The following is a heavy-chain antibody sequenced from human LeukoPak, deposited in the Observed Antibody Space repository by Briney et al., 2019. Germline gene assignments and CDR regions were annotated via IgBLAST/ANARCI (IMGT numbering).Heavy chain of an antibody. CDR2: INCAGSST. D-gene: IGHD6-19*01. CDR3: ARDLFFSDAGYSSGWRAEYFHH. Sequence: GGSLRLSCAASGFTFSSHWMHWVRQAPGKGLVWVSRINCAGSSTSYADSVKGRFTVSRANAKNTLNLQMNSLRAEDTAVYYCARDLFFSDAGYSSGWRAEYFHHWGQGTLVTVSS. V-gene: IGHV3-74*01. J-gene: IGHJ1*01. CDR1: GFTFSSHW.